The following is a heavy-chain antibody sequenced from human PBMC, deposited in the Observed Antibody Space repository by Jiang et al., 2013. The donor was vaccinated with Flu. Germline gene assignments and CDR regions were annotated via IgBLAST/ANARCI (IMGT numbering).Heavy chain of an antibody. V-gene: IGHV3-33*01. CDR2: IWYDGSNK. Sequence: RSLRLSCAASGFTFSSYGMHWVRQAPGKGLEWVAVIWYDGSNKYYADSVKGRFTISRDNSKNTLYLQMNSLRAEDTAVYYCARDYGDYVPRAFDIWGQGTMVTVSS. J-gene: IGHJ3*02. CDR1: GFTFSSYG. CDR3: ARDYGDYVPRAFDI. D-gene: IGHD4-17*01.